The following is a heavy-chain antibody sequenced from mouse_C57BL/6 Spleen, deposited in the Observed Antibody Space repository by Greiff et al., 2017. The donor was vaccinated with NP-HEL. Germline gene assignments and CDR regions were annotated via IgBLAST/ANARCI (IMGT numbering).Heavy chain of an antibody. J-gene: IGHJ1*03. CDR2: IDPNSGGT. CDR3: ARGRITTVVDWYFDV. D-gene: IGHD1-1*01. CDR1: GYTFTSYW. V-gene: IGHV1-72*01. Sequence: VQLQQPGAELVKPGASVKLSCKASGYTFTSYWMHWVKQRPGRGLEWIGRIDPNSGGTKYNEKFKSKATLTVDKPSSTAYMQLSSLTSEDSAVYYCARGRITTVVDWYFDVWGTGTTVTVSS.